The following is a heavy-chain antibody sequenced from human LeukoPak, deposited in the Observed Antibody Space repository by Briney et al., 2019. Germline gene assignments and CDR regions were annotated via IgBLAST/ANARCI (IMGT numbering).Heavy chain of an antibody. CDR2: ISYDGNNE. J-gene: IGHJ4*02. CDR1: GFTFSSYA. CDR3: ARPFHKFFDY. D-gene: IGHD3-3*02. Sequence: GGSLRLSCAASGFTFSSYAMHWVRQAPGKGLEWVAVISYDGNNEYYADSVKGRFTISRDNSKNTLYLQMNSLRTEDTAVYYCARPFHKFFDYWGQGTLVTVSS. V-gene: IGHV3-30-3*01.